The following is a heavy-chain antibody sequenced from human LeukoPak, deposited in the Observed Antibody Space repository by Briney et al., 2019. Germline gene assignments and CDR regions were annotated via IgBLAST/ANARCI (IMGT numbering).Heavy chain of an antibody. J-gene: IGHJ4*02. CDR2: ITGSGGNT. CDR1: GFTFSNYA. CDR3: AKWGDFDVLTGYYVPDF. Sequence: GGSLRLSCAATGFTFSNYAMSWVRQAPGKGLEWVSAITGSGGNTYYADSVKGRFTISRDNSKNTLYLQMNSLRDEDTAVYYCAKWGDFDVLTGYYVPDFWGQGTLVTVSS. V-gene: IGHV3-23*01. D-gene: IGHD3-9*01.